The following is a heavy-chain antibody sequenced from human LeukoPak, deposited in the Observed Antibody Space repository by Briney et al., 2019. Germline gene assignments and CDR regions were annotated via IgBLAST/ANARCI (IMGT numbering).Heavy chain of an antibody. CDR3: VTGYSSSWYFAFDI. J-gene: IGHJ3*02. D-gene: IGHD6-13*01. V-gene: IGHV4-34*01. CDR1: GGSFSGYY. CDR2: IYHSGST. Sequence: PSETLSLTCAVYGGSFSGYYWSWIRQPPGKGLEWIGEIYHSGSTNYNPSLKSRVTISVDKSKNQFSLKLSSVTAADTAVYYCVTGYSSSWYFAFDIWGQGTMVTVS.